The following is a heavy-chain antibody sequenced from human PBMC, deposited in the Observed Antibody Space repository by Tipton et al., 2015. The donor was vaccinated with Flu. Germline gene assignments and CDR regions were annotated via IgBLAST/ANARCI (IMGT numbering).Heavy chain of an antibody. V-gene: IGHV4-39*07. CDR2: IYYSGRT. CDR1: GGSISSSSYY. Sequence: TLSLTCTVSGGSISSSSYYWGWIRQPPGKGLEWIGSIYYSGRTYYNPSLKSRVTISVDTSKNQFSLKLSSVTAADTAVYYCARDLGGNYYDSSGYYSFDYWGQGTLVTVSS. J-gene: IGHJ4*02. D-gene: IGHD3-22*01. CDR3: ARDLGGNYYDSSGYYSFDY.